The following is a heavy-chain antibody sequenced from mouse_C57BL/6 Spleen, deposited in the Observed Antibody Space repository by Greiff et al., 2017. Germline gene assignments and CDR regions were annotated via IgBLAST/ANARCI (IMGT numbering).Heavy chain of an antibody. Sequence: QVQLQQPGAELVRPGSSVKLSCKASGYTFTSYWMHWVKQRPIQGLEWIGNIDPSDSETHYNQKFKDKATLTVDKSSSTAYMQLRSLTSEDSAVXYCARGFDYYGSSYVGFAYWGQGTLVTVSA. D-gene: IGHD1-1*01. CDR1: GYTFTSYW. V-gene: IGHV1-52*01. CDR3: ARGFDYYGSSYVGFAY. CDR2: IDPSDSET. J-gene: IGHJ3*01.